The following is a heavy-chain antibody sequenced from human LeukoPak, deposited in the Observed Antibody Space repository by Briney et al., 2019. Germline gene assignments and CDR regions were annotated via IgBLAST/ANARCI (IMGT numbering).Heavy chain of an antibody. J-gene: IGHJ4*02. D-gene: IGHD6-13*01. CDR1: GFTFSDYY. Sequence: GGSLRLSCAASGFTFSDYYMNWVPQAPGKGLEWVAFIRYDGSNKYYADSVKGRFTISRDNSKNTLYLQMNSLRAEDTAVYYCARDLYSSSWYRGSVYYWGQGTLVTVSS. CDR2: IRYDGSNK. CDR3: ARDLYSSSWYRGSVYY. V-gene: IGHV3-30*02.